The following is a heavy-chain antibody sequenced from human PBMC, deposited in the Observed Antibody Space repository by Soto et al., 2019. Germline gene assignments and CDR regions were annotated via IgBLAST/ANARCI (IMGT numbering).Heavy chain of an antibody. CDR1: GGSISSGGYY. J-gene: IGHJ4*02. CDR3: ARFPGGGSSWYLSDY. Sequence: SETLSLTCTVSGGSISSGGYYWSWIRQHPGKGLQRTGYIYYSGSTYDDPSLKSRVTISVDTFKNQFSLKLSSVTAADTAVYYCARFPGGGSSWYLSDYWGQGTLVTVSS. D-gene: IGHD6-13*01. V-gene: IGHV4-31*03. CDR2: IYYSGST.